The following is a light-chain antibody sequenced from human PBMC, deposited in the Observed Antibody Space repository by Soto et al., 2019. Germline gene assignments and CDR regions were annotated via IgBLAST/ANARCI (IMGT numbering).Light chain of an antibody. Sequence: EIVLTQSPATLSLSPGERATLSCRASQNVSTYLAWYQQKPGQAPRLLIYDASNRATGIQARFSGSGSGTDFTLTISSLEPEDFAVYYCQQRTNWLTFGPGTKVDIK. CDR2: DAS. V-gene: IGKV3-11*01. CDR3: QQRTNWLT. CDR1: QNVSTY. J-gene: IGKJ3*01.